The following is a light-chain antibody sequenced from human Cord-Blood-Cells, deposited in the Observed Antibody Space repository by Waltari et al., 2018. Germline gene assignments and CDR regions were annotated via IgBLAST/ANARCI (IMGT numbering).Light chain of an antibody. Sequence: DIQMTQSPSSLSASVGDRVTITCRASQSISSYLNWYQQKPGKAPKLLSYAASSVQSGVPSRFSGSGSGTDFTLTISSLQPEDFATYYCQQSYSTPRACGQGTKVEIK. V-gene: IGKV1-39*01. CDR3: QQSYSTPRA. CDR2: AAS. J-gene: IGKJ1*01. CDR1: QSISSY.